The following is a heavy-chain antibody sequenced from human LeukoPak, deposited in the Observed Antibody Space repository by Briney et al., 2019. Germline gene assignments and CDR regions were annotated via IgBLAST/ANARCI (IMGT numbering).Heavy chain of an antibody. Sequence: PSETLSLTCTVSGGSISSSSYYWGWIRQPPGKGQQWIGSIYYSGSTYYNPSLKSRVTISVDTSKNQFSLKLSSVTAADTAVYYCASARPDYDFWSGNTYYYYYYMDVWGKGTTVTVSS. V-gene: IGHV4-39*01. D-gene: IGHD3-3*01. CDR1: GGSISSSSYY. CDR3: ASARPDYDFWSGNTYYYYYYMDV. CDR2: IYYSGST. J-gene: IGHJ6*03.